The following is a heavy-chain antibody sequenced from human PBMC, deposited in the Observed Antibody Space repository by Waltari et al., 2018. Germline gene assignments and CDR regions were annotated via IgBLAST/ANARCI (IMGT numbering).Heavy chain of an antibody. Sequence: EVELVESGGGLVQPGGSLRRSGGASGFTFSRYWMSWVRQTPGKGLEWVANINYDGSQKYYVDSVKGRFTISRDNAKNSVYLQMNSLRVEDTAVYYCAKSRGFEYWGQGTLITVSS. D-gene: IGHD2-2*01. J-gene: IGHJ4*02. CDR2: INYDGSQK. CDR1: GFTFSRYW. V-gene: IGHV3-7*01. CDR3: AKSRGFEY.